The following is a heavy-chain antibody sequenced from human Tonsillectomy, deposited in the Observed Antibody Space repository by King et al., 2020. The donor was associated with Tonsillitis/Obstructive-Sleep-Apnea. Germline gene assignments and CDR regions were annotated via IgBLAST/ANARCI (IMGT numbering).Heavy chain of an antibody. J-gene: IGHJ5*02. CDR1: GFTFSSYS. Sequence: VQLVESGGGLVKPGGSLRLSCAASGFTFSSYSMNWVRQAPGKGLEWVSSISSSSSYIYYAGSVKGRFTISRDNAKNSLYLQMNSLRAEDTAVYYCAREVELDHNWFDPWGQGTLVTVSS. CDR2: ISSSSSYI. V-gene: IGHV3-21*01. D-gene: IGHD1-26*01. CDR3: AREVELDHNWFDP.